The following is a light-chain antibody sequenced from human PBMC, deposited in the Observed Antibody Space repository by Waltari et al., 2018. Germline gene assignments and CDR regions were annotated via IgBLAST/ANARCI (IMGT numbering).Light chain of an antibody. CDR2: EVN. V-gene: IGLV2-8*01. Sequence: YNYVSWYQQHPGKAPKLLIYEVNKRPSGVPDRLSGSKSGSTASLTVSGLQAEDEAHYYCSSYAGSNIVVFGGGTKLTVL. CDR3: SSYAGSNIVV. J-gene: IGLJ2*01. CDR1: YNY.